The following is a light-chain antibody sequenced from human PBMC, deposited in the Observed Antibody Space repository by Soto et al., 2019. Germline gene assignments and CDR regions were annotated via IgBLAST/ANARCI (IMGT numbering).Light chain of an antibody. CDR2: GNS. J-gene: IGLJ2*01. CDR1: SSNIGAGYD. CDR3: HSYDRSLSGSV. V-gene: IGLV1-40*01. Sequence: QSVLTQPTSVSGAPGQRVTISCTGSSSNIGAGYDVHWYQQLPGTAPKLLIYGNSNRPSGVPDRFSGSKSGTSASLAITGLQAEDEADYYCHSYDRSLSGSVFGGGTQLTVL.